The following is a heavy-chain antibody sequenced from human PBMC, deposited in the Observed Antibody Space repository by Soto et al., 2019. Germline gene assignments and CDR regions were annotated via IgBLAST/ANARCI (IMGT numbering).Heavy chain of an antibody. J-gene: IGHJ4*02. D-gene: IGHD2-2*01. CDR2: IWYDGSKQ. CDR3: ARDVVGYCRSSTCENSDY. Sequence: QVQLVESGGGVVQPGRSLRLSCVATGFTFSSYGMNWVRQAPGKGLEWVAVIWYDGSKQYYADSVKGRSSISRDNSKDTLYLQMNSLRAEDTAVYYCARDVVGYCRSSTCENSDYWGQGTLVTVSS. CDR1: GFTFSSYG. V-gene: IGHV3-33*01.